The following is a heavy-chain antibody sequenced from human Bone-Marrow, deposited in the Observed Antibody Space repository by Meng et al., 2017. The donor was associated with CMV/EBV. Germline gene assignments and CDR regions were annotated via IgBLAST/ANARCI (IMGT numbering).Heavy chain of an antibody. CDR2: INHSGST. D-gene: IGHD3-3*01. J-gene: IGHJ5*02. CDR1: SFSGYY. V-gene: IGHV4-34*01. CDR3: ARVFRYYDFWSGSGWFDP. Sequence: SFSGYYGSWIRQPPGKGLEWIGEINHSGSTNYNPSLKSRVTISVDTSKNQFSLKLSSVTAADTAVYYCARVFRYYDFWSGSGWFDPWGQGTLVTVSS.